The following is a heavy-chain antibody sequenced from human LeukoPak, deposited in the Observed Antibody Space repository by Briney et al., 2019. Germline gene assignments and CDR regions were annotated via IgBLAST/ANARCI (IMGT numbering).Heavy chain of an antibody. J-gene: IGHJ6*03. V-gene: IGHV3-21*01. CDR2: ITSSSTYI. Sequence: GGSLRLSCAASGFTFSIYSMNWVRQAPGKGLEWVSSITSSSTYIYYADSVRGRFTISRDNAKNSLYLQVDSLRAEDTAVYYCARGGEALHYYYYMDVWGKGTTVTVSS. CDR3: ARGGEALHYYYYMDV. D-gene: IGHD3-10*01. CDR1: GFTFSIYS.